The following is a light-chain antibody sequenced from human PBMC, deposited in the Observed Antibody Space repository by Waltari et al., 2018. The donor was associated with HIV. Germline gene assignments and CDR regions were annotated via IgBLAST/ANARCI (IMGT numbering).Light chain of an antibody. V-gene: IGKV1-39*01. CDR2: AAS. CDR1: QNINSY. J-gene: IGKJ1*01. CDR3: QQSFSSPS. Sequence: DIQMTQSPSSLSASVGVRVTIPCRASQNINSYLNWYQHKPGKAPKLLVYAASRLQGGVPSRCSGSGSGTEFTLTISSLQPDDFATYYCQQSFSSPSFGQGTRVEIK.